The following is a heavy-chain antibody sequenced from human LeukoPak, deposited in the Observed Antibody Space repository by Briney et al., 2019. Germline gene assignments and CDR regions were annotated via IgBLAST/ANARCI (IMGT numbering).Heavy chain of an antibody. D-gene: IGHD2-15*01. CDR1: GYTVCSYS. CDR2: ISSNSSYK. V-gene: IGHV3-21*01. CDR3: AKDLGFCNGESGYSDGMEI. J-gene: IGHJ6*02. Sequence: GGSLTLPCAASGYTVCSYSENWLRQAPGKALECVSPISSNSSYKYYADSVKALFNISRENHKTSMYLQINSLRAEHTDYSYCAKDLGFCNGESGYSDGMEICGQGTTVTVSS.